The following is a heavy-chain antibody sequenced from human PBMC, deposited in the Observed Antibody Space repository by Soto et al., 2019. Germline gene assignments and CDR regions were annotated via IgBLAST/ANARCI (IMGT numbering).Heavy chain of an antibody. J-gene: IGHJ6*02. CDR2: IIPIFGTA. D-gene: IGHD3-3*01. Sequence: QVQLVQSGAEVKKPGSSVKVSCKASGGTFSSYAISWVRQAPGQGLEWMGGIIPIFGTANYAQKFQGRVTITAAETTSTAYMELSSLRSEDTAVYYCARGVGDYDGPRSYGMDVWGQGTTVTVSS. V-gene: IGHV1-69*12. CDR3: ARGVGDYDGPRSYGMDV. CDR1: GGTFSSYA.